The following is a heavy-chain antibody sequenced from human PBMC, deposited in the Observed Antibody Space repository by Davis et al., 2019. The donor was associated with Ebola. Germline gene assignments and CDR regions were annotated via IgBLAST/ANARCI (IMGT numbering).Heavy chain of an antibody. Sequence: MPSETLSLTCTVSGYSISSGYYWGWIRQPPGKGLEWIGSIYHSGSTYYNPSLKSRVTISVDKSKNQFSLKLSSVTAADTAVYYCARSLSSGYHFQQWGQGTLVTVSS. CDR2: IYHSGST. J-gene: IGHJ1*01. V-gene: IGHV4-38-2*02. CDR1: GYSISSGYY. D-gene: IGHD3-22*01. CDR3: ARSLSSGYHFQQ.